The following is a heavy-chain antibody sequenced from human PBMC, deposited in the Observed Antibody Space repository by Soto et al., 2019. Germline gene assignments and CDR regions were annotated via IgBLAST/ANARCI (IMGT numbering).Heavy chain of an antibody. CDR3: ARDDDILTGFSNRIDS. CDR1: GYPFTSYG. D-gene: IGHD3-9*01. Sequence: ASVKVSCKTSGYPFTSYGISWVRQAPGQGLEWMGWISAYNGNTNYAQKLQGRVTMTTDTSTSTAYMELRSLRSDDTAVYYCARDDDILTGFSNRIDSWGQGTLVTVSS. V-gene: IGHV1-18*01. J-gene: IGHJ4*02. CDR2: ISAYNGNT.